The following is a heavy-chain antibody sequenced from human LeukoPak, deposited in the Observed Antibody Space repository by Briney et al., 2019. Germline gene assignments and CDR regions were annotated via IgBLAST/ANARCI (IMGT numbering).Heavy chain of an antibody. Sequence: SETLSLTCTVSGGSISSGVNYWSWIRQHPGKGLEWIGYIYYSGSTNYNPSLKSRVTISVDTSKNQFSLKLSSVTAADTAVYYCARGSRYYYGSGSLGFDYWGQGTLVTVSS. D-gene: IGHD3-10*01. CDR2: IYYSGST. V-gene: IGHV4-31*03. CDR1: GGSISSGVNY. CDR3: ARGSRYYYGSGSLGFDY. J-gene: IGHJ4*02.